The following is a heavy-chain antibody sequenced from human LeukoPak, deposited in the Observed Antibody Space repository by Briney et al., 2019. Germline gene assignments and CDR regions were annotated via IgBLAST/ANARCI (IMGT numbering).Heavy chain of an antibody. CDR2: IYSGGST. Sequence: GGSLGLSCAASGFTVSSNYMSWVRQAPGKGLEWVPVIYSGGSTYYADSVKGRFTISRDNSKNTLYLQMNSLRAEDTAVYYCARAEFNGDYLSTYDYWGQGTLVTVSS. V-gene: IGHV3-53*01. J-gene: IGHJ4*02. CDR3: ARAEFNGDYLSTYDY. D-gene: IGHD4-17*01. CDR1: GFTVSSNY.